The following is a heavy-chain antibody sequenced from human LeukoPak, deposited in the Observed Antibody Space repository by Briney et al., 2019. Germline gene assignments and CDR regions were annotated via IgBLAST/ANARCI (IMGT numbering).Heavy chain of an antibody. CDR3: ARGGWYYFDY. D-gene: IGHD6-19*01. CDR2: INAGNGNT. J-gene: IGHJ4*02. V-gene: IGHV1-3*01. CDR1: GYTFTSYA. Sequence: ASVKVSCKASGYTFTSYAMHWVRQAPGQRLEWMGWINAGNGNTKYSQKFQSRVTITRDTSASTAYMELSSLRSEDTAVYYCARGGWYYFDYWGQGTLVTVSS.